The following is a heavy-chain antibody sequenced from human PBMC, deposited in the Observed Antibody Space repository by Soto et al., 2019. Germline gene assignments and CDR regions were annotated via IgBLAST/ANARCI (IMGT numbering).Heavy chain of an antibody. D-gene: IGHD3-10*01. V-gene: IGHV1-3*01. CDR1: GYTFTSYA. CDR2: INAGNGNT. CDR3: ARAPIYGSSTDY. J-gene: IGHJ4*02. Sequence: ASVKVSWKASGYTFTSYAMHWVRQAPGQRLEWMGWINAGNGNTKYSQKFQGRVTITRDTSASTAYMELSSLRSEDTAVYYCARAPIYGSSTDYWGQRPLVTVSS.